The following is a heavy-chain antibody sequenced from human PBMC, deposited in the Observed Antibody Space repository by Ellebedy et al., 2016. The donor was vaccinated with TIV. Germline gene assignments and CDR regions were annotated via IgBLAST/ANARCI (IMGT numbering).Heavy chain of an antibody. D-gene: IGHD6-19*01. V-gene: IGHV4-39*07. CDR1: GGSISSSSYC. CDR3: ARERCDRAVAGPQYFQH. J-gene: IGHJ1*01. CDR2: FYYSGST. Sequence: SETLSLTCTVSGGSISSSSYCWGWIRQPPGKGLEWIGTFYYSGSTYYNPSLKSRVTISVDTPKNQFSLKLSSVTAADTAVYYCARERCDRAVAGPQYFQHWGQGTLVTVSS.